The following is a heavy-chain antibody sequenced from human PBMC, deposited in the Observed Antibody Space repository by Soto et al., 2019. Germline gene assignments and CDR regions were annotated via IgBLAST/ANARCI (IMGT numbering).Heavy chain of an antibody. CDR3: ARHADTAMGFDY. CDR2: IYYSGST. V-gene: IGHV4-30-4*01. J-gene: IGHJ4*02. CDR1: GGSISSGDYY. Sequence: SETLSLTCTVSGGSISSGDYYWSWIRQPPGKGLEWIGYIYYSGSTYYNPSLKSRVTISVDTSKNQFSLKLSSVTAADTAVYYCARHADTAMGFDYWGQGTLVTVSS. D-gene: IGHD5-18*01.